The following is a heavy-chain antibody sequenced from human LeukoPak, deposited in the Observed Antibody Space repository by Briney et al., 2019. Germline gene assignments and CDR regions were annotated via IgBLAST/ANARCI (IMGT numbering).Heavy chain of an antibody. CDR3: VRVWHYSDF. CDR2: ISYDGSNK. J-gene: IGHJ4*02. D-gene: IGHD2-21*01. CDR1: GFTFSSSG. V-gene: IGHV3-30*03. Sequence: GGSLRLSCAASGFTFSSSGMHWVRQAPGKGLEWVAVISYDGSNKYYADSVKGRFTISRDNAKNTVHLQMNSLRAEDTAVYYCVRVWHYSDFWGQGTLVTVSS.